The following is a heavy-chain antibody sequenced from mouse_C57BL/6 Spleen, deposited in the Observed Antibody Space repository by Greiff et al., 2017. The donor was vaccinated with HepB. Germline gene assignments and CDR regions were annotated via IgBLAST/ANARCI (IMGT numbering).Heavy chain of an antibody. V-gene: IGHV5-9-1*02. Sequence: EVQVVESGEGLVKPGGSLKLSCAASGFTFSSYAMSWVRQTPEKRLEWVAYISSGGDYIYYADTVKGRFTISRDNARNTLYLQMSSLKSEDTAMYYCTRDLGASNLFAYWGQGTLVTVSA. CDR3: TRDLGASNLFAY. CDR2: ISSGGDYI. CDR1: GFTFSSYA. D-gene: IGHD2-5*01. J-gene: IGHJ3*01.